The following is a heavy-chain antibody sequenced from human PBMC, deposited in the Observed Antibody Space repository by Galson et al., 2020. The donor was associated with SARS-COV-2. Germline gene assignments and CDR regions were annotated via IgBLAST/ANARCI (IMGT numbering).Heavy chain of an antibody. V-gene: IGHV3-15*01. CDR1: GFPFTPAH. CDR2: IKSYGGGGTT. D-gene: IGHD1-1*01. J-gene: IGHJ3*01. CDR3: VWDDGKTGSAWHAYDF. Sequence: GESLKISCVASGFPFTPAHMSWVRQSPGKGLEWVGRIKSYGGGGTTDYAVPVKDRFYILRDDSEKTVYLQMNSLRTEDTAMYYCVWDDGKTGSAWHAYDFWGQGTMVTVSS.